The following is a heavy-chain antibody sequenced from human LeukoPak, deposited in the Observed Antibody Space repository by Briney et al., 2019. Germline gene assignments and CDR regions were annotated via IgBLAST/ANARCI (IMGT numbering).Heavy chain of an antibody. D-gene: IGHD3-22*01. Sequence: HGGSLRLSCAASGFTFSSYAMSWVRQAPGKGLEWVSAISGSGDGTFYADSVKGRFTISRDNSKNTLYLQMNSLRTEDTAVYYCARGLYYYDSSGYPDWGQGTLVTFSS. V-gene: IGHV3-23*01. CDR1: GFTFSSYA. CDR2: ISGSGDGT. CDR3: ARGLYYYDSSGYPD. J-gene: IGHJ4*02.